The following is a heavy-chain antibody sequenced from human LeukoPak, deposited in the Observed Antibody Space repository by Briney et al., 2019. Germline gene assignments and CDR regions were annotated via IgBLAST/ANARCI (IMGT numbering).Heavy chain of an antibody. CDR3: ARDLGMEYCSSTSCRSPAFYGMDV. Sequence: SVKVSCKASGGTFSSYAISWVRQAPGQGLEWMGGIIPIFGTANYAQKFQGRVTITADESTSTAYMELSSLRSEDTAVYYCARDLGMEYCSSTSCRSPAFYGMDVWGQGTTVTVSS. D-gene: IGHD2-2*01. V-gene: IGHV1-69*13. J-gene: IGHJ6*02. CDR1: GGTFSSYA. CDR2: IIPIFGTA.